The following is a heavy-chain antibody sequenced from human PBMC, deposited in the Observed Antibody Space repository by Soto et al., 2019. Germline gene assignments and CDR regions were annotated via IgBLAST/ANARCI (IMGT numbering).Heavy chain of an antibody. D-gene: IGHD3-10*01. CDR2: IYYSGST. V-gene: IGHV4-61*01. Sequence: LSLTCTVSGGSVSSGSYYWSWIRQPPGKGLEWIGYIYYSGSTNYNPSLKSRVTISVDTSKNQFSLKLSSVTAADTAVYYCVGLLWFGELFLNYYYYGMDVWGQGTTVTVSS. J-gene: IGHJ6*02. CDR3: VGLLWFGELFLNYYYYGMDV. CDR1: GGSVSSGSYY.